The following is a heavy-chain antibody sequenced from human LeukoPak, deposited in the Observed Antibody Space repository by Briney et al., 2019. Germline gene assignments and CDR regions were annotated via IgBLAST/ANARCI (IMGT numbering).Heavy chain of an antibody. CDR2: ISSDGNDK. V-gene: IGHV3-30*18. J-gene: IGHJ4*02. CDR1: GFTFSSCG. CDR3: AKDRSSTWSFDY. D-gene: IGHD6-13*01. Sequence: SGGSLGLSCAASGFTFSSCGMHWVRQAPGKGLEWVAVISSDGNDKHYTDSVKGRFTVSRDNSKNTVFLEIYSLRTEDTALYYCAKDRSSTWSFDYWGQGTLVTVSS.